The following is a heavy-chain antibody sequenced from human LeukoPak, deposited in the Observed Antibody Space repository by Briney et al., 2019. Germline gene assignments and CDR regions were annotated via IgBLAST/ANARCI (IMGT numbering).Heavy chain of an antibody. CDR3: TTDLGQYSDYEPDY. J-gene: IGHJ4*02. Sequence: SGGSLRLSCAASGFTFSNTWMTWVRQPPGKGLDWVGRIKSKTDGGTTDYAAPVKGRFTISRDDSRNTLYLDMNSLKIEDTAVYYCTTDLGQYSDYEPDYWSQGTLVTVSS. CDR1: GFTFSNTW. D-gene: IGHD5-12*01. V-gene: IGHV3-15*01. CDR2: IKSKTDGGTT.